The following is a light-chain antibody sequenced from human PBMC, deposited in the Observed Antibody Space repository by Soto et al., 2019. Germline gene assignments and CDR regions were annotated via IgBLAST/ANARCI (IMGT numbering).Light chain of an antibody. CDR2: GAS. CDR3: QHYNSYSEA. CDR1: QGISEY. V-gene: IGKV1-27*01. J-gene: IGKJ1*01. Sequence: DIQMAQSPSSLSASIGDRVTITCRASQGISEYLAWYQQRPGNAPNLLIYGASILQSGVPSRFSGSGSGTHFTLTISSLQPDDFATYYCQHYNSYSEAFGQGTKVELK.